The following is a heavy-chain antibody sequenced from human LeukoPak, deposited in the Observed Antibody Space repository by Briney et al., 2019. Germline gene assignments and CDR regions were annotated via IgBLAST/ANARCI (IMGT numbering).Heavy chain of an antibody. CDR1: GYTFTDYY. CDR2: INPSGGST. J-gene: IGHJ4*02. D-gene: IGHD3-22*01. CDR3: ARVRTQFIGDSSGSFDY. V-gene: IGHV1-46*01. Sequence: GASVKVSCKASGYTFTDYYMHWVRQAPGQGLEWMGIINPSGGSTSYAQKFQGRVTMTRDTSTSTVYMELSSLRSEDTAVYYCARVRTQFIGDSSGSFDYWGQGTLVTVSS.